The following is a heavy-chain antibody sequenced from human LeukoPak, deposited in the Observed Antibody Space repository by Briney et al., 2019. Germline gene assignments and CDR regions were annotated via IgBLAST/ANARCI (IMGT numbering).Heavy chain of an antibody. CDR1: GFTFSNYA. J-gene: IGHJ4*02. CDR2: ISGSGGST. Sequence: SGGSLRLSCAASGFTFSNYAMSWVRQAPGKGLEWVSAISGSGGSTFYASSVRGRFTISRDNSKRTLYLQMNSLRAEDTAIYYCAKVTYYDSSGYPDYWGQGTLVTVSS. CDR3: AKVTYYDSSGYPDY. D-gene: IGHD3-22*01. V-gene: IGHV3-23*01.